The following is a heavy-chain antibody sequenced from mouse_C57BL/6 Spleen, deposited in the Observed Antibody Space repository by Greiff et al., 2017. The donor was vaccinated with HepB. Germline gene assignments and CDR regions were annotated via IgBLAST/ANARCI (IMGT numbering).Heavy chain of an antibody. CDR2: ISSGGDYI. V-gene: IGHV5-9-1*02. Sequence: EVQLVESGEGLVKPGGSLKLSCAASGFTFSSYAMSWVRQTPEKRLEWVAYISSGGDYIYYADTVKGRFTISRDNARNTLYLQMSSLKSEDTAMYYCTRGVVPYYAMDYWGQGTSVTVSS. D-gene: IGHD1-1*01. CDR1: GFTFSSYA. CDR3: TRGVVPYYAMDY. J-gene: IGHJ4*01.